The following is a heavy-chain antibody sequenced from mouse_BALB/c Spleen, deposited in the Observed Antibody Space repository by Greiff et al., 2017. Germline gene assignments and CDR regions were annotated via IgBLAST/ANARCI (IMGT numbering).Heavy chain of an antibody. CDR1: GFTFSSYG. J-gene: IGHJ2*01. CDR2: ISSGGSYT. Sequence: EVKVVESGGDLVKPGGSLKLSCAASGFTFSSYGMSWVRQTPDKRLEWVATISSGGSYTYYPDSVKGRFTISRDNAKNTLYLQMSSLKSEDTAMYYCAIQGNLGRDFDYWGQGTTLTVSS. D-gene: IGHD4-1*01. V-gene: IGHV5-6*01. CDR3: AIQGNLGRDFDY.